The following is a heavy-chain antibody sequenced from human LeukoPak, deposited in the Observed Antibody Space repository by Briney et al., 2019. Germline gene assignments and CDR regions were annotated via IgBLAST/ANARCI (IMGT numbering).Heavy chain of an antibody. V-gene: IGHV4-34*01. CDR2: INHSGST. D-gene: IGHD3-3*01. Sequence: SETLSLTCAVYGGSFSGYYWSWIRQPPGKGLEWIGEINHSGSTNYNRSLKSRVTISVDTSKNQFSLKLSSVTAADTAVYYCARGPLEWPIGFDPWGQGTLVTVSS. J-gene: IGHJ5*02. CDR1: GGSFSGYY. CDR3: ARGPLEWPIGFDP.